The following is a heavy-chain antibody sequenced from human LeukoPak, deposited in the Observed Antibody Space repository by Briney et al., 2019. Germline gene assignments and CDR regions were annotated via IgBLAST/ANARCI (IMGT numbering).Heavy chain of an antibody. Sequence: ASVKVSCKASGYTFTGYYMHWVRQAPGQGLEWMGWINPNSGGTNYAQKFQGRVTMTRDTSISAAYMELSRLRSDDTAVYYCARDGRSGVVADMAWVYYYYYMDVWGKGTTVTVSS. J-gene: IGHJ6*03. CDR3: ARDGRSGVVADMAWVYYYYYMDV. D-gene: IGHD2-15*01. CDR2: INPNSGGT. V-gene: IGHV1-2*02. CDR1: GYTFTGYY.